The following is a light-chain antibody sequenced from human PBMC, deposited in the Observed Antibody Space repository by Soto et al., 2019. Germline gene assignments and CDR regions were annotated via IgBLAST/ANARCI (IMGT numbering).Light chain of an antibody. V-gene: IGLV2-14*01. Sequence: QSVLTQPASVSGSPGQSITISCTGTRRDVGGYNYVSWYQQYSGKSPKLLIYEVTHRPPGVSNRFSGSKSGNTASLTISGLQAEDEADYYCSSYTISNTLPFVFGTGTKLTVL. CDR1: RRDVGGYNY. J-gene: IGLJ1*01. CDR2: EVT. CDR3: SSYTISNTLPFV.